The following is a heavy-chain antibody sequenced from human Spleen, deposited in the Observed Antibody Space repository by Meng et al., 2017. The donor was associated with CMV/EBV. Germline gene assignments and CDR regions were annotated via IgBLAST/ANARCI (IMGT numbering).Heavy chain of an antibody. Sequence: SCATYGFAFGTYALRWVRQAPGKGLQGVSAISGTGRDTYYADSVKGRFTISRDRSKSAVDLQMNSLTVDDTAVYYCATISRAAGFGYWGQGTLVTVSS. J-gene: IGHJ4*02. CDR1: GFAFGTYA. CDR3: ATISRAAGFGY. V-gene: IGHV3-23*01. CDR2: ISGTGRDT. D-gene: IGHD3-3*01.